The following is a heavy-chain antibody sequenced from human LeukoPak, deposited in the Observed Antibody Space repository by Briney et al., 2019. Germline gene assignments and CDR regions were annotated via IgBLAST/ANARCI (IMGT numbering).Heavy chain of an antibody. CDR1: GGSISSYY. CDR3: ARGGGYYRELDY. Sequence: SETLSLTCTVSGGSISSYYWSWIRQPPGKGLEWIGYIYSSGSTNYNPSPKSRVTISLDTSKNQFSLKLSSVTAADTAVYYCARGGGYYRELDYWGQGTLVTVSS. J-gene: IGHJ4*02. V-gene: IGHV4-59*01. D-gene: IGHD3-3*01. CDR2: IYSSGST.